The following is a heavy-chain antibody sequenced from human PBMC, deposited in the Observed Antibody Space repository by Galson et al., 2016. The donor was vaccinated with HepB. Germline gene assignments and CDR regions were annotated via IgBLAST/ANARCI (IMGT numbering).Heavy chain of an antibody. Sequence: SLRLSCAASGFTFSSYGMNWVRQAPGKGLEWVSSISSMSTHIYYADSVKGRFTISRDNAKSSLYLQVNSLRAEDTAVYYCARSQLSYDLLTGYYPFDYWGQGTLVTVSS. CDR1: GFTFSSYG. J-gene: IGHJ4*02. CDR3: ARSQLSYDLLTGYYPFDY. CDR2: ISSMSTHI. V-gene: IGHV3-21*01. D-gene: IGHD3-9*01.